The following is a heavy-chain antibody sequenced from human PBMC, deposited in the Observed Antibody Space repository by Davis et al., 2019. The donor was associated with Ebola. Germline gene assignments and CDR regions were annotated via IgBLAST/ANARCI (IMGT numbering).Heavy chain of an antibody. Sequence: MPSETLSLTCAVYGGSFSGYYWSWIRQPPGKGLEWIGEINHSGSTNYNPSLKSRVTITVDKSKNQFSLKLSTVNAADTAVYYCARAERGWYFDLWGRGTLVTVSS. CDR3: ARAERGWYFDL. CDR2: INHSGST. V-gene: IGHV4-34*01. J-gene: IGHJ2*01. D-gene: IGHD1-26*01. CDR1: GGSFSGYY.